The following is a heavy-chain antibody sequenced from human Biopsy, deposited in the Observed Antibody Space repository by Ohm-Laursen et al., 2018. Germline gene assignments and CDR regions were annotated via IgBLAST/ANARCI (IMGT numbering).Heavy chain of an antibody. J-gene: IGHJ4*02. CDR1: GYTLNELS. V-gene: IGHV1-24*01. CDR2: FAPENGKT. D-gene: IGHD1-1*01. Sequence: GASVKVSCKVSGYTLNELSMHWVRQVPGRGLEWMGGFAPENGKTIYAQKFQGRITMTEDTSTDTAYMELSSLRSKDTAVYYCAADINVWNVNYWGQGTQVTVSS. CDR3: AADINVWNVNY.